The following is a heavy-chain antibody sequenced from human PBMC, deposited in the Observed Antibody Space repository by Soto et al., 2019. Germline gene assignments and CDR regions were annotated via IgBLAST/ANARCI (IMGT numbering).Heavy chain of an antibody. J-gene: IGHJ4*02. CDR2: ISDDGSKK. CDR1: GLTFSSYG. D-gene: IGHD3-9*01. Sequence: GGSLRLSCAASGLTFSSYGMHWVRQAPGKGLEWVAVISDDGSKKYYVDSVKGRLTISRDNSKNTLYLQMNSLRAEDTAVYYCAKDSYYDILTGGSVFDYWGQGTLVTVSS. V-gene: IGHV3-30*18. CDR3: AKDSYYDILTGGSVFDY.